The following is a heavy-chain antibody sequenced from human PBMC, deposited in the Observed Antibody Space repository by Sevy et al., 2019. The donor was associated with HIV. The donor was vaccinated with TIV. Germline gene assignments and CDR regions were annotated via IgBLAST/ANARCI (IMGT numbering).Heavy chain of an antibody. CDR3: ARESFWSGYSHDPYYYYGMDV. CDR1: GGSISSYY. Sequence: SETLSLTCTVSGGSISSYYWSWIRQPAGKGLEWIGRIYTSGSTNYNPSLKSGVTMSVDTSKNQFSLKLSSVTAADTAVYYCARESFWSGYSHDPYYYYGMDVWGQGTTVTVSS. D-gene: IGHD3-3*01. V-gene: IGHV4-4*07. J-gene: IGHJ6*02. CDR2: IYTSGST.